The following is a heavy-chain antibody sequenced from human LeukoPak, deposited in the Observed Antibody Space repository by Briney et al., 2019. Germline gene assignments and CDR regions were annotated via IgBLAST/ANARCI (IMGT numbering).Heavy chain of an antibody. CDR2: IYSGGDT. V-gene: IGHV3-53*01. CDR1: GLTVSSNY. J-gene: IGHJ4*02. D-gene: IGHD6-19*01. Sequence: PGGSLRLSCAASGLTVSSNYMNWVRQAPGEGLEWVSGIYSGGDTYYADSVKGRFTISRDISKNTLYLQMNSLRAEDTAVYYCARGGTVAGNPRLFDYWGQGTLVTVSS. CDR3: ARGGTVAGNPRLFDY.